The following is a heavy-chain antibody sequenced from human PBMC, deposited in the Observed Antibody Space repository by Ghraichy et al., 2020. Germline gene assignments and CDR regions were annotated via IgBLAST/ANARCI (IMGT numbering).Heavy chain of an antibody. CDR1: GFALSTYS. CDR2: ISWDGGST. Sequence: GESLNISCVASGFALSTYSMDWVRQAPGKGLEWVSLISWDGGSTYYADSVKGRFTISRDNSKNSLYLQMNSLRTEDTALYYCAKGAPRARVFWFDPWGQGTLVTVSS. D-gene: IGHD2-8*01. CDR3: AKGAPRARVFWFDP. J-gene: IGHJ5*02. V-gene: IGHV3-43*01.